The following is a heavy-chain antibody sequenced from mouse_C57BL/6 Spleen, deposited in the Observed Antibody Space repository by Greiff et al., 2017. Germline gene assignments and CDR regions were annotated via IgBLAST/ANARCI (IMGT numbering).Heavy chain of an antibody. CDR3: ASLYYYGSSSFDY. CDR2: IDPANGNT. CDR1: GFNIKNTY. J-gene: IGHJ2*01. V-gene: IGHV14-3*01. Sequence: VQLQQSVAELVRPGASVKLSCTASGFNIKNTYMHWVKQRPEQGLEWIGRIDPANGNTKYAPKFQGKATITADTSSNTAYLQLSSLTSEDTAIYYCASLYYYGSSSFDYWGQSTTLTVSS. D-gene: IGHD1-1*01.